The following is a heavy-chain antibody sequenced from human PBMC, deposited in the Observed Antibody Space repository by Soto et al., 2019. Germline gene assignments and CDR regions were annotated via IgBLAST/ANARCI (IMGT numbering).Heavy chain of an antibody. D-gene: IGHD3-22*01. CDR3: AKDSPRSIVVVINPLEYFQH. CDR1: GFTFSSYA. Sequence: GGSLRLSCAASGFTFSSYAMSWVRQAPGKGLEWVSAISGSGGRTYYADSVKGRFTISGDNSKNTLYLQMNSLRAEDTAVYYCAKDSPRSIVVVINPLEYFQHWGQGTLVTVSS. J-gene: IGHJ1*01. CDR2: ISGSGGRT. V-gene: IGHV3-23*01.